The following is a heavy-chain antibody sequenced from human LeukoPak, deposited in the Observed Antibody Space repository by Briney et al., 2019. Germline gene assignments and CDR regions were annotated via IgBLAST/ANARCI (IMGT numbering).Heavy chain of an antibody. CDR3: AKGSRPGYSYGPREYYYYMDV. CDR2: ISGSGGST. J-gene: IGHJ6*03. CDR1: GFTFSSYA. D-gene: IGHD5-18*01. Sequence: GGSLRLSCAASGFTFSSYAMSWVRQAPGKGLEWVSGISGSGGSTYYADSVKGRFTISRDNSKNTLYLQMNSLRAEDTAVYYCAKGSRPGYSYGPREYYYYMDVWGKGTTVTVSS. V-gene: IGHV3-23*01.